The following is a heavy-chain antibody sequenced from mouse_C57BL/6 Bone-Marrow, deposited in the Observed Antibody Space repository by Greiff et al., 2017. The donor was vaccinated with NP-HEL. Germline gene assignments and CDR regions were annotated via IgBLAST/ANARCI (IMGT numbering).Heavy chain of an antibody. D-gene: IGHD1-1*01. J-gene: IGHJ1*03. Sequence: QVQLQQPGAELVMPGASVKLSCKASGYTFTSYWMHWVKQRPGQGLEWIGEIDPSDSYTNYNQKFKGKSTLTVDKSSSTAYMQLSSLTSEDSAVYFCARYYYGSSYEGYFDVWGTGTTVTVSS. CDR3: ARYYYGSSYEGYFDV. CDR1: GYTFTSYW. V-gene: IGHV1-69*01. CDR2: IDPSDSYT.